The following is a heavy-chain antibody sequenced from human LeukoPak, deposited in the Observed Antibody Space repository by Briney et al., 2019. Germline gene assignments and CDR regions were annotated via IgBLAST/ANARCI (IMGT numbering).Heavy chain of an antibody. J-gene: IGHJ4*02. CDR1: GFALNDYY. Sequence: GGSLRLSCAGSGFALNDYYVNWLRQAPGKRLEWIAYIRRRSRMVNYADSVKGRFTVSRDYAKNSVYLEMTSLRGEDTAVYFGARVHNTIYWGQGILVSVSS. CDR3: ARVHNTIY. V-gene: IGHV3-11*04. CDR2: IRRRSRMV. D-gene: IGHD5-24*01.